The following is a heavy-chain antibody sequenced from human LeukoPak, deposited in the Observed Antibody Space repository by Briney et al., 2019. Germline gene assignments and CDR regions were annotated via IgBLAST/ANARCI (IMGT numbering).Heavy chain of an antibody. V-gene: IGHV4-59*01. D-gene: IGHD5-24*01. CDR3: VRVQADGHSDI. Sequence: SETLSLTCTVSGGSISNYHWSWIRQPPGKGLGWIGYIYYRGSTKYNPSLESRVTISVDMSKNQFSLKLNSVTAADTAVYYCVRVQADGHSDIWGQGTIVTVSS. J-gene: IGHJ3*02. CDR2: IYYRGST. CDR1: GGSISNYH.